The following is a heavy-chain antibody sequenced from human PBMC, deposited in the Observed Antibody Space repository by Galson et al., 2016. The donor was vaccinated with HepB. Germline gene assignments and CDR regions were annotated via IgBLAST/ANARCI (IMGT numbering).Heavy chain of an antibody. D-gene: IGHD3-10*01. CDR3: ARQMSGTYYKNWYFDV. CDR2: IYKSGST. Sequence: SETLSLTCNVSGGSISSYFWSWIRQPPGKGLEWIGYIYKSGSTNYSPSLKSRVTVSVDTSKNQFSLQLRSVTAADTAVYYCARQMSGTYYKNWYFDVWGRGALVTVSS. J-gene: IGHJ2*01. CDR1: GGSISSYF. V-gene: IGHV4-59*01.